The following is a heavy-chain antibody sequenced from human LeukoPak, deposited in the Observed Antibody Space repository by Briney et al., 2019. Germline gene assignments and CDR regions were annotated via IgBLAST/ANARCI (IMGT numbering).Heavy chain of an antibody. V-gene: IGHV3-23*01. J-gene: IGHJ4*02. Sequence: GGSLRLSCAASGFTFSSFTMNWVRQAPGKGLEWISHIIRTSDITKYADSVKGRFTISRDNSKNTLYLQMNSLGAEDTAVYYCARDRIGYGGNSVVGYWGQGTLVTVSS. CDR3: ARDRIGYGGNSVVGY. CDR2: IIRTSDIT. CDR1: GFTFSSFT. D-gene: IGHD4-23*01.